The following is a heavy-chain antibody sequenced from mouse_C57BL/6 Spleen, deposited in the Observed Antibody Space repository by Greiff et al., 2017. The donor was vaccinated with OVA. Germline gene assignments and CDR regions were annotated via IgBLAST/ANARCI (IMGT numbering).Heavy chain of an antibody. J-gene: IGHJ2*01. CDR3: ARSRAAPFDY. Sequence: VKLQQPGAELVRPGSSVKLSCKASGYTFTSYWMDWVKQRPGQGLEWIGNIYPSDSETHYNQKFKDKATLTVDKSSSTAYMQLSSLTSEDSAVYYCARSRAAPFDYWGQGTTLTVSS. V-gene: IGHV1-61*01. CDR1: GYTFTSYW. CDR2: IYPSDSET.